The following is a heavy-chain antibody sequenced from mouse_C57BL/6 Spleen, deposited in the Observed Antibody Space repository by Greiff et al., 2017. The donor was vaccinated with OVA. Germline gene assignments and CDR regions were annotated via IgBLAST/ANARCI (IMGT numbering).Heavy chain of an antibody. V-gene: IGHV1-52*01. CDR1: GYTFTSYW. CDR3: ARSREDLLGAMDY. D-gene: IGHD2-1*01. CDR2: IDPSDSET. J-gene: IGHJ4*01. Sequence: QVQLKQPGAELVRPGSSVKLSCKASGYTFTSYWMHWVKQRPIQGLEWIGNIDPSDSETHYNQKFKDKATLTVDKSSSTAYMQRSSLTSEDSAVYYCARSREDLLGAMDYWGQGTSVTVSS.